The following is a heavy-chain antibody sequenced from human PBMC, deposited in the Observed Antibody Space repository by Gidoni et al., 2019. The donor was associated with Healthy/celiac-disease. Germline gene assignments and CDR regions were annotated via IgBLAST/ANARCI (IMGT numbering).Heavy chain of an antibody. D-gene: IGHD6-19*01. CDR3: ARASYSSGWEFDY. CDR1: GFTFSDYY. CDR2: ISSSSSYT. Sequence: QVQLVESGGGLVKHGGSLRLSCAASGFTFSDYYISWIRQAPGKGLEWVSYISSSSSYTTYADSVKGRFTISRDNAKNSLFLQMTSLRSEDTAVYYCARASYSSGWEFDYWGQGTLVTVSS. V-gene: IGHV3-11*05. J-gene: IGHJ4*02.